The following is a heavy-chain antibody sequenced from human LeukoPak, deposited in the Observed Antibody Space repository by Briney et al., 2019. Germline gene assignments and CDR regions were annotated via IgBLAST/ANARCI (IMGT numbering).Heavy chain of an antibody. D-gene: IGHD3-3*01. J-gene: IGHJ5*02. CDR1: GGSFSGYY. V-gene: IGHV4-34*01. Sequence: TSETLSLTCAVYGGSFSGYYWSWIRQPPGKGLEWLGEINHSGSTNYNPSLKSRVTISVDTSKNQFSLKLSSVTAADTAVYYCARGPRNYDFWSGYPIQPTNWFDPWGQGTLVTVSS. CDR2: INHSGST. CDR3: ARGPRNYDFWSGYPIQPTNWFDP.